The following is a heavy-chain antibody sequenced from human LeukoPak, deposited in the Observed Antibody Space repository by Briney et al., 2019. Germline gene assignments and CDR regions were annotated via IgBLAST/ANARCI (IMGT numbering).Heavy chain of an antibody. V-gene: IGHV3-53*01. CDR3: ARRAGAYSHPYDY. D-gene: IGHD4/OR15-4a*01. J-gene: IGHJ4*02. Sequence: GGSLRLSCAASGFTFSSYGMHWVRQAPGKGLEWVSFNSDNTHYSDSVKGRFTISRDNSKNTLYLQMNSLRAEDTAVYYCARRAGAYSHPYDYWGQGTLVTVSS. CDR1: GFTFSSYG. CDR2: NSDNT.